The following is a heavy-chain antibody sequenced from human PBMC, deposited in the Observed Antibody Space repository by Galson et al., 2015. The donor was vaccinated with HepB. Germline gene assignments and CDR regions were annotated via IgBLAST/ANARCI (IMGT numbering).Heavy chain of an antibody. J-gene: IGHJ4*02. D-gene: IGHD2-2*01. Sequence: SVKVSCKASGFTFTTYYMHWVRQAPGQGLEWVGRINPHSGGTNYAQNFQGRVTMTRDTSISTASMELSWLRSDDTAVYYCAAVFYSTTWYYFDYWGQGTLVTVSS. CDR1: GFTFTTYY. V-gene: IGHV1-2*06. CDR3: AAVFYSTTWYYFDY. CDR2: INPHSGGT.